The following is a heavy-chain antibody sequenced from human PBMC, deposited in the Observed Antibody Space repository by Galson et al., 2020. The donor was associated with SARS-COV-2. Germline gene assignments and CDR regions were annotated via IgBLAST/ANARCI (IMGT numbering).Heavy chain of an antibody. Sequence: SETLSLTCAVYGGSFSGHSWTWVRQAPGKGLEWIGEITSGGDAKYSPSLRIRVTLTLDTSNNRFSLKVSTVRAADSALYFCARGRQGVVPSPGLGLGPFYSYYYMDVWSKGTTVTVSS. V-gene: IGHV4-34*01. CDR2: ITSGGDA. CDR3: ARGRQGVVPSPGLGLGPFYSYYYMDV. J-gene: IGHJ6*03. CDR1: GGSFSGHS. D-gene: IGHD3-16*01.